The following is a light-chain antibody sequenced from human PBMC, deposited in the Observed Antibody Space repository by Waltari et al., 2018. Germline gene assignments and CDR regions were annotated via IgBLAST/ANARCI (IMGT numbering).Light chain of an antibody. V-gene: IGKV3-20*01. Sequence: EIVLTQSPGTLSLSPGERATLSCRASQSVTSSYLAWYQQKPGQAPRLLIYGASNRATGIPDRFRGGWSWTDFTLTIGSLEPEDFSVYFCQQYSSSPFTFGPGTKVDIK. CDR2: GAS. CDR1: QSVTSSY. CDR3: QQYSSSPFT. J-gene: IGKJ3*01.